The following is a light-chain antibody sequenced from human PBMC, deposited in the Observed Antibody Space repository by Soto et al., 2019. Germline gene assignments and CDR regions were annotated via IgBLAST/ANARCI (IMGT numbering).Light chain of an antibody. J-gene: IGKJ2*01. CDR2: AAS. V-gene: IGKV1-6*01. CDR1: QGIGND. CDR3: LQDYNFPYT. Sequence: AIQMTQSPSSLSASVGDRVTITCRASQGIGNDLGWYQQKSGKAPKLLIYAASSLQSGVASRFSGSGSGTDFTLTISSLQPEDFATYYCLQDYNFPYTFGQGTKLEIK.